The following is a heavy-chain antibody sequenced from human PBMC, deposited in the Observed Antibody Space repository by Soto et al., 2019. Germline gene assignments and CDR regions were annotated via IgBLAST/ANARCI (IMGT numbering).Heavy chain of an antibody. J-gene: IGHJ6*02. CDR1: GFTFSSYS. Sequence: EVQLVESGGGLVKPGGSLRLSCAASGFTFSSYSMNWVRQAPGKGLEWVSSISSSSSYIYYADSVKGRFTISRDNAKNSLYLQMHSLRAEYTAVYYCARTPGFLGYCSSTSCPYGMDVWGQGTTVTVSS. CDR2: ISSSSSYI. V-gene: IGHV3-21*01. D-gene: IGHD2-2*01. CDR3: ARTPGFLGYCSSTSCPYGMDV.